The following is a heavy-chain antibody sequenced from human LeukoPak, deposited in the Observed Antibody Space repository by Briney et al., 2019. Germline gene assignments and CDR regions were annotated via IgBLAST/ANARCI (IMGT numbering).Heavy chain of an antibody. Sequence: PGGSLRLSCAASGFTFSSYEMNWVRQAPGKGLEWISYISGSNTMYYADSVKGRFTISRDNAKNSLYLQMNSLRVEDTAVYYCARDWSYYFDYWGQGTLVTVSS. V-gene: IGHV3-48*03. D-gene: IGHD1-26*01. J-gene: IGHJ4*02. CDR2: ISGSNTM. CDR1: GFTFSSYE. CDR3: ARDWSYYFDY.